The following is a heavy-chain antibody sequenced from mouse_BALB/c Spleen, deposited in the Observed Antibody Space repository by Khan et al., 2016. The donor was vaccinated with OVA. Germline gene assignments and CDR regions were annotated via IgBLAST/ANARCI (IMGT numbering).Heavy chain of an antibody. CDR1: GYAFSDYN. CDR2: ITPNNGGT. J-gene: IGHJ3*01. D-gene: IGHD1-1*01. CDR3: ARVGFGSPFAY. Sequence: VRLQQSGPELVKPGASVKIPCKASGYAFSDYNMDWVKQSHGKSLEWIGDITPNNGGTIYNQKFKDKATLTVDKSSNTAYMELRSLTSEDTAVYYCARVGFGSPFAYWGQGTLVTVSA. V-gene: IGHV1-18*01.